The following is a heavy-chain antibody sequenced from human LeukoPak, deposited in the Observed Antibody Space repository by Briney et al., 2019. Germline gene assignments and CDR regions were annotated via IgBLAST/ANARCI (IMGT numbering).Heavy chain of an antibody. Sequence: SETLSLTCTVPGGSISSGDYYWSWIRQPPGKGLEWIGYIYYSGSTYYNPSLKSRVTISVDTSKNQFSLKLSSVTAADTAVYYCARALPGIAAAGRDHLDYWGQGTLVTVSS. J-gene: IGHJ4*02. V-gene: IGHV4-30-4*08. CDR2: IYYSGST. CDR1: GGSISSGDYY. CDR3: ARALPGIAAAGRDHLDY. D-gene: IGHD6-13*01.